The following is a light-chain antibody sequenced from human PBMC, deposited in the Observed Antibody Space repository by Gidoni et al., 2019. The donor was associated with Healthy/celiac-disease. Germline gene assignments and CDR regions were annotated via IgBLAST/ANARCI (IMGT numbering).Light chain of an antibody. CDR1: QSVSSN. J-gene: IGKJ1*01. Sequence: EIVMTQAPATLSVSPGERATRSCRASQSVSSNLAWYQQKHGQAPRLLIYGASTRATGIPARFSGSGSGTEFTLTIRSLQSEDFSVYYCQQYNNWPPWTFGQGTKVEIK. CDR2: GAS. V-gene: IGKV3-15*01. CDR3: QQYNNWPPWT.